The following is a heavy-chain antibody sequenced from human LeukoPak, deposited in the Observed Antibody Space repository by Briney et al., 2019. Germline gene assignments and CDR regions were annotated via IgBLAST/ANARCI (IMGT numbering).Heavy chain of an antibody. J-gene: IGHJ4*02. Sequence: GGSLRLSCVASGFTFSDYFMSWIRQAPGKGLEWLSFINSAGDNIYYADSEKGRFTISRDNAKKTLYLEMNSLRMEDTAIYYCATSRVFDHWGQGTLVTVSS. CDR1: GFTFSDYF. CDR3: ATSRVFDH. CDR2: INSAGDNI. V-gene: IGHV3-11*04.